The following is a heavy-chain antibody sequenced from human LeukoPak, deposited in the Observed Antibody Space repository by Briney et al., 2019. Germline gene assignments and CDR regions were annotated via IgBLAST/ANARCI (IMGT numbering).Heavy chain of an antibody. CDR1: GFTVSSNY. J-gene: IGHJ3*02. V-gene: IGHV3-66*01. D-gene: IGHD3-22*01. Sequence: PGGSLRLSCAASGFTVSSNYMSWVRQAPGKGLEWVSVFYSGGTTYYADSVKGRFTISRDNSKNTLYLQMNSLRAEDTAVYYCARDPRALFTMIGAEAFDIWGQGTMVTVSS. CDR3: ARDPRALFTMIGAEAFDI. CDR2: FYSGGTT.